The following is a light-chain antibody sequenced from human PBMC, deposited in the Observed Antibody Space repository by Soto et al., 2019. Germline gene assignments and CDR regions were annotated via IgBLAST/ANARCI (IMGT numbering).Light chain of an antibody. CDR1: SSDVGSYNL. J-gene: IGLJ2*01. CDR3: CSYAGSSTDVV. Sequence: QSALTQPASVSGSPGQSITISCTGTSSDVGSYNLVSWYQQHPGKAPKLMIYEGSKRPSGVSNRFSGSKSGNTASLTISGLHAEDEADYYCCSYAGSSTDVVFGGGTQLT. CDR2: EGS. V-gene: IGLV2-23*01.